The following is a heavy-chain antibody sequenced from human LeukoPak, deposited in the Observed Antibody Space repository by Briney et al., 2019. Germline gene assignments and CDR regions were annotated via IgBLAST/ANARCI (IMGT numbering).Heavy chain of an antibody. CDR2: AYHTGST. CDR3: ARDFKLRGSEHFDF. V-gene: IGHV4-59*11. D-gene: IGHD3-10*01. J-gene: IGHJ3*01. CDR1: GVSISSHY. Sequence: SETLSLTRTVSGVSISSHYWSWIRQPPGKGLEWVGYAYHTGSTSSNPSLKSRATMSVDTSKNQFSLRLTSLTAADTAVYYCARDFKLRGSEHFDFGAEGTGDTVFS.